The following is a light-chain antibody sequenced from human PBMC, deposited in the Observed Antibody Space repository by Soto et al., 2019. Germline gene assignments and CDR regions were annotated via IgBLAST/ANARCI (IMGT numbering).Light chain of an antibody. CDR3: QQSFSKFLYT. J-gene: IGKJ2*01. Sequence: DIQMTHSPSSLSASVGDRVTITCRASQSISSYLNWYQQKPGKAPKLLIYAASSLQSGVPSRFSGSGSGTDFTLTISSLQPEDFATYFCQQSFSKFLYTFGQGTKVDIK. CDR2: AAS. V-gene: IGKV1-39*01. CDR1: QSISSY.